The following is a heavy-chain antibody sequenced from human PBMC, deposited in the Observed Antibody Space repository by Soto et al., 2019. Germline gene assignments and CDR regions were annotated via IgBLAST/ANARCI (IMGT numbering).Heavy chain of an antibody. Sequence: ASVKVSCTASVYTFTSYGISWVRQAPGQGLEWMGWISAYNGNTNYAQKLQGRVTMTTDTSTSTAYMELRSLRSDDTAVYYCARDFVGVTIFGVVHLADAFDIWGQGTMVTVSS. V-gene: IGHV1-18*01. CDR1: VYTFTSYG. CDR3: ARDFVGVTIFGVVHLADAFDI. CDR2: ISAYNGNT. J-gene: IGHJ3*02. D-gene: IGHD3-3*01.